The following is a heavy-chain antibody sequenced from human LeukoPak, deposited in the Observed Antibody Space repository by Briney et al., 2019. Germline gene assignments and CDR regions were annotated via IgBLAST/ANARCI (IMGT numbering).Heavy chain of an antibody. D-gene: IGHD6-19*01. V-gene: IGHV3-23*01. J-gene: IGHJ4*02. CDR2: ISGSGGST. CDR3: ARDLSGAADYYFDY. Sequence: GGSLRLSCAASGFTFSSYAMSWVRQAPGEGLEWASGISGSGGSTYYADSVKGRFTISRDNSKNTLYLQMNSLRAEDTAVYYCARDLSGAADYYFDYWGQGTLVTVSS. CDR1: GFTFSSYA.